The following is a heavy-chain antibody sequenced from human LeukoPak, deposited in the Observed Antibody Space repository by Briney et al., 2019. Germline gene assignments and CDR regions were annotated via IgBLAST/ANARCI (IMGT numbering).Heavy chain of an antibody. Sequence: SVKVSCKASGGTFSSYAISWVRQATGQGLEWMGRIIPIFGTANYAQKFQGRVTITTNESTSAAYMELSSLRSEDTAVYYCARVRGSAAADWFDPWGQGTLVTVSS. CDR3: ARVRGSAAADWFDP. V-gene: IGHV1-69*05. J-gene: IGHJ5*02. D-gene: IGHD6-13*01. CDR2: IIPIFGTA. CDR1: GGTFSSYA.